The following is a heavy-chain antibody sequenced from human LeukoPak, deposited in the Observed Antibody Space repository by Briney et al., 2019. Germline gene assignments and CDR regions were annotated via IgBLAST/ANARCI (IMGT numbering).Heavy chain of an antibody. CDR3: ARDPMGYCSSTSCINWFDP. D-gene: IGHD2-2*01. J-gene: IGHJ5*02. Sequence: SGTLSLTCTVSGGSISSYYWSWIRQPPGKGLEWIGYIYYSGSTNYNPSLKSRVTISVDTSKNQFSLKLSSVTAADTAVYYCARDPMGYCSSTSCINWFDPWGQGTLVIVSS. CDR2: IYYSGST. CDR1: GGSISSYY. V-gene: IGHV4-59*01.